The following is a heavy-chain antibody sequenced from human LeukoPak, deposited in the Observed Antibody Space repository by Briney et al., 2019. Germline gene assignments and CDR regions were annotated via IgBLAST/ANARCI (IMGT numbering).Heavy chain of an antibody. J-gene: IGHJ4*02. V-gene: IGHV3-66*01. D-gene: IGHD5-18*01. CDR2: IYSGGGST. Sequence: GGSLRLSCAASGFTISTNYLSWVRQVQGQGLEWVSVIYSGGGSTSYADSVNGRFIISRDNANNTLYLQMNSLRVEDTAVYYCATGYSHGYFWGQGTLVTVSS. CDR1: GFTISTNY. CDR3: ATGYSHGYF.